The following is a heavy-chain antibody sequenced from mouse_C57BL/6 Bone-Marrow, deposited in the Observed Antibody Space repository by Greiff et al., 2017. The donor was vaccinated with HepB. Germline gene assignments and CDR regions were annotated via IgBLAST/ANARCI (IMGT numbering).Heavy chain of an antibody. CDR2: IGPGSGST. CDR1: GYTFTDYY. V-gene: IGHV1-77*01. D-gene: IGHD1-1*01. Sequence: QVHVKQSGAELVKPGASVKISCKASGYTFTDYYINWVKQRPGQGLEWIGKIGPGSGSTYYNEKFKGKATLTADKSSSTAYMQLSSLTSEDSAVYFCARFTTVVATDWYFDVWGTGTTVTVSS. J-gene: IGHJ1*03. CDR3: ARFTTVVATDWYFDV.